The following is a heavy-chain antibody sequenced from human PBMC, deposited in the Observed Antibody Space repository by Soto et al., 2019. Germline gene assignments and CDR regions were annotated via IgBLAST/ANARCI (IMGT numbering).Heavy chain of an antibody. CDR1: GFTFSSYA. D-gene: IGHD1-7*01. J-gene: IGHJ6*02. Sequence: PGGSLRLSCAASGFTFSSYAMHWVRQAPGKGLEWVAVISYDGSNKYYADSVKGRFTISRDNFKNTLYLQMNSLRAEDTAVYYCASNWNYSYYYYGMDVWGQGTTVTVSS. CDR2: ISYDGSNK. V-gene: IGHV3-30-3*01. CDR3: ASNWNYSYYYYGMDV.